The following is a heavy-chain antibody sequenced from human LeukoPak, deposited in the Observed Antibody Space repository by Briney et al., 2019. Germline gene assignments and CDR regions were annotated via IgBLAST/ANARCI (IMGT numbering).Heavy chain of an antibody. CDR1: GFTFSSYA. Sequence: GGSLRLSCAVSGFTFSSYAMYWVRQAPGKGLEWVALISYDGTYENYADSVKGRFAISRENSKNTVYLQMNDLRPEDTALYFCAKISSSAESNFDYWGQGTLLTVSS. CDR3: AKISSSAESNFDY. J-gene: IGHJ4*02. D-gene: IGHD6-25*01. CDR2: ISYDGTYE. V-gene: IGHV3-30*09.